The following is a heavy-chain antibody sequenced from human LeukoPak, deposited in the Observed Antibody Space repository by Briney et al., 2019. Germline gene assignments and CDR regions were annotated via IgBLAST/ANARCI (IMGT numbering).Heavy chain of an antibody. V-gene: IGHV4-34*01. Sequence: PSEALSLTCAVNGGSFSGYYWSWIRKPPGKGLEWIGETNHSGSTNYNPSLKSRVTISVDTSKNQFSLKLSSVTAADTAVYYCARGGSLPRLGYYYGMDVWGQGTTVTVSS. CDR2: TNHSGST. CDR3: ARGGSLPRLGYYYGMDV. D-gene: IGHD4-23*01. J-gene: IGHJ6*02. CDR1: GGSFSGYY.